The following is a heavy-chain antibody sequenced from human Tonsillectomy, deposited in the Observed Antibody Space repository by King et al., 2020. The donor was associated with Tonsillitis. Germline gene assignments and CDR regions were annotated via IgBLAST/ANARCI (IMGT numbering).Heavy chain of an antibody. V-gene: IGHV4-59*01. CDR3: ARGAMDGFYYSYYMDV. J-gene: IGHJ6*03. Sequence: QLQESGPGLVKPSETLSLTCSVSGGSISSYYWNWIRQPPGKGLEWIGYIYYSGSTKYNPSLKSRVTISVDTSKNQFSLKLSSVTAADTAVYYCARGAMDGFYYSYYMDVWGKGTTVTVSS. CDR1: GGSISSYY. CDR2: IYYSGST. D-gene: IGHD3/OR15-3a*01.